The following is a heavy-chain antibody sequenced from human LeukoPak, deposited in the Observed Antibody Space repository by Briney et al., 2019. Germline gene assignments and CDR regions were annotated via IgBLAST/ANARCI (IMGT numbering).Heavy chain of an antibody. CDR1: GFTVSSNY. V-gene: IGHV3-53*01. D-gene: IGHD2-21*02. Sequence: GGSLRLSCAASGFTVSSNYMSWVRQAPGKGLEWVSVIYSGGSTYYADSVKGRFTISRDNSKNTLYLQMNSLRAEDTAVYYCASPAYCGGDCYHKRGAFDFWGQGTMVTVSS. CDR2: IYSGGST. CDR3: ASPAYCGGDCYHKRGAFDF. J-gene: IGHJ3*01.